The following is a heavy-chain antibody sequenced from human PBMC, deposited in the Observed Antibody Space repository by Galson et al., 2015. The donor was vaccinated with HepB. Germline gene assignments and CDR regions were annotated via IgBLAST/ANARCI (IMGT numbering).Heavy chain of an antibody. CDR3: AGTGSEYSGYEHFDY. D-gene: IGHD5-12*01. Sequence: SLRLSCAASGFTFSDYYMSWIRQAPGKGLEWVSYISSSSSYTNYADSVKGRFTISRDNAKNSLYLQMNSLRAEDTAVYYCAGTGSEYSGYEHFDYWGQGTLVTVSS. V-gene: IGHV3-11*03. CDR2: ISSSSSYT. CDR1: GFTFSDYY. J-gene: IGHJ4*02.